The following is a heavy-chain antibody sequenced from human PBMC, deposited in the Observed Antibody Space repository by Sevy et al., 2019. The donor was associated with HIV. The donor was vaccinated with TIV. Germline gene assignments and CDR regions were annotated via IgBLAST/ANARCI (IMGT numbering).Heavy chain of an antibody. CDR2: IRSEGKNYAT. J-gene: IGHJ4*02. CDR3: TKHSHADY. V-gene: IGHV3-73*01. Sequence: GGSLRLSCAASGFNFSAAAMHWVRQASGKGLEWVGRIRSEGKNYATAYAVSVTGRFTIYRDDSKKMVFLQMSSLKTEDTAVYYCTKHSHADYWGRGTLVTVSS. CDR1: GFNFSAAA.